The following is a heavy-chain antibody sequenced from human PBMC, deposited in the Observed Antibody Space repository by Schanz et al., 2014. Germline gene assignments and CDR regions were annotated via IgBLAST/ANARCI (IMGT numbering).Heavy chain of an antibody. V-gene: IGHV3-23*01. D-gene: IGHD3-3*01. CDR1: GFTFSSYA. CDR3: VRDSFFAFDY. Sequence: EVQLLESGGGLVQPGGSLRLSCAASGFTFSSYAMSWVRQAPGKGLEWVSAMNESHSTIYYADSVKGRFTMSRDNAKNSVFLQMNSLRAEDTAVYYCVRDSFFAFDYWGQGTLGTVAS. CDR2: MNESHSTI. J-gene: IGHJ4*02.